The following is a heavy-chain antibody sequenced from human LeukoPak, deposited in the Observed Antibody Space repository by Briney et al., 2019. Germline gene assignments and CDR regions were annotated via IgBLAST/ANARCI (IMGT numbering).Heavy chain of an antibody. Sequence: PSETLSLTCTVSGGSISSGSYYWSWIRQPAGKGLEWIGRIYASGSTDYNPSLKSRVTISVDTSKNQFSLKLTPVTAADTAVYYCARALPSGWYFHFDYWGQGTLVTVSS. CDR1: GGSISSGSYY. V-gene: IGHV4-61*02. CDR2: IYASGST. CDR3: ARALPSGWYFHFDY. D-gene: IGHD6-19*01. J-gene: IGHJ4*02.